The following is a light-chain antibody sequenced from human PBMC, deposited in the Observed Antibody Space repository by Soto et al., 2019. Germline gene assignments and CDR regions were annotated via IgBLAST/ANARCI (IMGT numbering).Light chain of an antibody. V-gene: IGKV3-20*01. CDR2: GTS. J-gene: IGKJ5*01. CDR3: QQYDNSIT. Sequence: EIVLTQSPGTLSLSPGERATLSCRASQSVSSCYLAWYQQKAGQAPRLLIYGTSSRATGIPDRFSGSGSGTDFTLTISRLEPEDFAVYYCQQYDNSITFGQGTRLETK. CDR1: QSVSSCY.